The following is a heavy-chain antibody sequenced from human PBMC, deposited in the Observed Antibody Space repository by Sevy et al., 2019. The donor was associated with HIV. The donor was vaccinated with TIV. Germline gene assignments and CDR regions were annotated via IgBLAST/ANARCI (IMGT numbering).Heavy chain of an antibody. Sequence: GGSLRLSCEASGFTFTRYAFHWVRQAPGKGLEWVAVISKEGTNQYYIGSVKGRFTISRDNSRNTLFLQMERLRAEDTAMYFCARDPHAVPHWGSFDSWGQGTLVTVSS. D-gene: IGHD3-16*01. CDR1: GFTFTRYA. CDR2: ISKEGTNQ. CDR3: ARDPHAVPHWGSFDS. V-gene: IGHV3-30-3*01. J-gene: IGHJ4*02.